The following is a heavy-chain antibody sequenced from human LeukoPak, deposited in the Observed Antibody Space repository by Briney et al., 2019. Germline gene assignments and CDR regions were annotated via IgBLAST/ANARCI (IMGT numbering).Heavy chain of an antibody. V-gene: IGHV4-59*08. CDR1: GGSISSHY. Sequence: NPSETLSLTCTVSGGSISSHYWSWIRQPPGKRLEWIGYIYYSGNNNYNPSLKSRVTITVDTSKNQYSLKRSSVTAADTAVYYCATHQCSSGGPRFDPWGQGTLVTVSS. CDR2: IYYSGNN. CDR3: ATHQCSSGGPRFDP. D-gene: IGHD6-19*01. J-gene: IGHJ5*02.